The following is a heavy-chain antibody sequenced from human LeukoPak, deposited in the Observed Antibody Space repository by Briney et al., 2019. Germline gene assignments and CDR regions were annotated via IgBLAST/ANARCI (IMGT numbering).Heavy chain of an antibody. J-gene: IGHJ3*02. V-gene: IGHV4-59*12. CDR2: IYYSGST. CDR3: AREGITVGAFDI. CDR1: GGSISSYY. Sequence: SETLSLTCTVSGGSISSYYWSWIRQPPGKGLEWIGYIYYSGSTNYNPSLKSRVTISVDTSKNQFSLKLSSVTAADTAVYYCAREGITVGAFDIWGQGTMVTVSS. D-gene: IGHD1-26*01.